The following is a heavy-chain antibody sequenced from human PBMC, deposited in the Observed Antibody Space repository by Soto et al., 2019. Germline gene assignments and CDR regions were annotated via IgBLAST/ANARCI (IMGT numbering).Heavy chain of an antibody. D-gene: IGHD5-12*01. CDR1: GFSLSTSGVG. V-gene: IGHV2-5*02. CDR3: AHRSGGFHSNWFDP. CDR2: IYWDDDK. J-gene: IGHJ5*02. Sequence: QITLKESGPTLVEPTQTLTLTCTFSGFSLSTSGVGVGWIRQPPGKALEWLALIYWDDDKRYSPSLKSRLTITKDTSKNQVVLTMTNMDPVDTATYYCAHRSGGFHSNWFDPWGQGTLVTVSS.